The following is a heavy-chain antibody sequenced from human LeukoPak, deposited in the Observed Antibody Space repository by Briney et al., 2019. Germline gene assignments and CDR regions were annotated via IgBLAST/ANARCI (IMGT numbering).Heavy chain of an antibody. CDR3: ARSSGHDFDY. CDR1: SGSLSSFY. Sequence: KPSETLSLTCSVSSGSLSSFYWNWIRQPARKGLEWVGRSYPSGSTDYNASLKSRVTMSVDTSKKQFSLKLNSVTAADTAVYYCARSSGHDFDYWGQGILVTVSS. CDR2: SYPSGST. V-gene: IGHV4-4*07. J-gene: IGHJ4*02. D-gene: IGHD5-12*01.